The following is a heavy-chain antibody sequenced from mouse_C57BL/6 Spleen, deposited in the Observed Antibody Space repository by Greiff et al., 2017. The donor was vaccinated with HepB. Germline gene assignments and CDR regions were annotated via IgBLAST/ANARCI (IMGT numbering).Heavy chain of an antibody. D-gene: IGHD1-1*01. V-gene: IGHV1-53*01. CDR3: AKERYGSSYRYFDV. Sequence: QVQLQQSGTELVKPGASVKLSCKASGYTFTSYWMHWVKQRPGQGLEWIGNINPSNGGTNYNEKFKSKATLTVDKSSSTAYMQLSSLTSEDSAVYYCAKERYGSSYRYFDVWGTGTTVTVSS. CDR2: INPSNGGT. CDR1: GYTFTSYW. J-gene: IGHJ1*03.